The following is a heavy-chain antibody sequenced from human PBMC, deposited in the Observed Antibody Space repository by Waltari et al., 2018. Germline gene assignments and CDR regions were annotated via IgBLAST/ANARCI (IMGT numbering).Heavy chain of an antibody. CDR3: AKDVYGDLSPFDY. V-gene: IGHV3-23*01. CDR1: GFTFSSSA. CDR2: ISGSGGST. D-gene: IGHD4-17*01. Sequence: EVQLLESGGGLVQPGGSLRLSCAASGFTFSSSAISWVRQAPGKGLEWVSAISGSGGSTYYADSVKGRFTISRDNSKNTLYLQMNSLRAEDTAVYYCAKDVYGDLSPFDYWGQGTLVTVSS. J-gene: IGHJ4*02.